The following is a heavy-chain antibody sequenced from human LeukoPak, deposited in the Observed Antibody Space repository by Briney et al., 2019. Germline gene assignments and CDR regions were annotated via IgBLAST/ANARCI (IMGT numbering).Heavy chain of an antibody. CDR2: ISSSSSYI. CDR3: ARDRSYGSFDF. D-gene: IGHD5-18*01. CDR1: GFTFSSYS. J-gene: IGHJ4*02. Sequence: GGSLRLSCAASGFTFSSYSMNWVRQAPGKGLEWVSSISSSSSYIYYADSAKGRFTISRDNAKNALYLQMNSLTAEDTALYHCARDRSYGSFDFWGQGTLVTVSS. V-gene: IGHV3-21*04.